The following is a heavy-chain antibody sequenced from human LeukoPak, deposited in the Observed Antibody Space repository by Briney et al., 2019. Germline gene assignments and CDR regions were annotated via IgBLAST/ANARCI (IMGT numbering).Heavy chain of an antibody. D-gene: IGHD2-2*01. J-gene: IGHJ6*02. V-gene: IGHV4-34*01. CDR1: GGSFSGYY. CDR3: ARGLPLRFVVVPAAIYSMDV. Sequence: SETLSLTCAVYGGSFSGYYWSWIRQPPGKGLEWIGEINHSGSTNYNPSLKSRVTISVDTSKNQFSLKLSSVIAADTAVYYCARGLPLRFVVVPAAIYSMDVWGQGTTVTVSS. CDR2: INHSGST.